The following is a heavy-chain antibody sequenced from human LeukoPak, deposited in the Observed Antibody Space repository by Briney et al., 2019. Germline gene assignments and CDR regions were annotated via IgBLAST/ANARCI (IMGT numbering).Heavy chain of an antibody. Sequence: GGSLRLSCAASGFTFSYYWMHWVRQTPGEGLVWVARIHSDGSATSYADSVKGRFSISRDNAKNMVYLQMNSLRVEDTAVYYCARGGSGCFDYWGQGTLVTVSS. D-gene: IGHD6-19*01. CDR3: ARGGSGCFDY. J-gene: IGHJ4*02. V-gene: IGHV3-74*01. CDR2: IHSDGSAT. CDR1: GFTFSYYW.